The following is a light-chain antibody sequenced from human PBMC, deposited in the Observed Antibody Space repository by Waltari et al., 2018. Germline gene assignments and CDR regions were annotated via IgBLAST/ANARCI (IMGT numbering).Light chain of an antibody. CDR1: QNIFSH. J-gene: IGKJ4*01. CDR3: QHDYDNPLT. V-gene: IGKV1-6*01. Sequence: IQMTQSPSALSASVGDRVTISCRASQNIFSHSAWYKQKPGKAPELLIYAASNLQSGIPSRFSGSGSGTDFTLTISSLQPEDSATYYCQHDYDNPLTFGGGTKVEIK. CDR2: AAS.